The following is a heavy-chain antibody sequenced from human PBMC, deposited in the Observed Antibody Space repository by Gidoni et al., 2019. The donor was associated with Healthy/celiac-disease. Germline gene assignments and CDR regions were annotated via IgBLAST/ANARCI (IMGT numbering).Heavy chain of an antibody. CDR3: ARAYDYVWGSYLPYFDY. V-gene: IGHV3-7*01. Sequence: EVQLVESGGGLVQPGGSLRLSCAASGFTFSSYWMSWVRQAPGKGLEWVANIKQDGSEKYYVDSVKGRFTISRDNAKNSLYLQMNSLRAEDTAVYYCARAYDYVWGSYLPYFDYWGQGTLVTVSS. CDR2: IKQDGSEK. CDR1: GFTFSSYW. J-gene: IGHJ4*02. D-gene: IGHD3-16*01.